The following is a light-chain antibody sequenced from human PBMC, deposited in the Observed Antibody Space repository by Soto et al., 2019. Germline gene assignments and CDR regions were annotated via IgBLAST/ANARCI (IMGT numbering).Light chain of an antibody. CDR1: QSVSSTY. CDR3: HQRQSWPRT. J-gene: IGKJ1*01. Sequence: EIVLTQSRGTLSLSPGGRSTLSCRAIQSVSSTYLAWYQQKPGQAPRLLIYQTSLRAAGIPARCSASGSGTDFTLTISDVQPEDFALYYCHQRQSWPRTFGQGTKVDIK. V-gene: IGKV3D-20*02. CDR2: QTS.